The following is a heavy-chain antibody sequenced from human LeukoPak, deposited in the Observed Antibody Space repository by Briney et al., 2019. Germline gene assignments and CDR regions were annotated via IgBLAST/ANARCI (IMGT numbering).Heavy chain of an antibody. J-gene: IGHJ4*02. Sequence: SETLSLTCTVSGGSTSSYYWSWIRQPPGKGLEWIGYIYYSGSTNYNPSLKSRVTISVDTSKNQFSLKLSSVTAADTAVYYCARIHKYSWYFDYWGQGTLVTVSS. CDR1: GGSTSSYY. CDR2: IYYSGST. V-gene: IGHV4-59*01. D-gene: IGHD2-15*01. CDR3: ARIHKYSWYFDY.